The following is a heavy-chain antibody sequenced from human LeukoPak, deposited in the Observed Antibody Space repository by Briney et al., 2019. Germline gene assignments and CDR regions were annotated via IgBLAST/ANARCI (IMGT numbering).Heavy chain of an antibody. D-gene: IGHD6-6*01. Sequence: GRFTISRDNAKNSLYLQMNSLRAEDTAVYYCARSSSSSDLDYWGQGTLVTVSS. V-gene: IGHV3-48*03. CDR3: ARSSSSSDLDY. J-gene: IGHJ4*02.